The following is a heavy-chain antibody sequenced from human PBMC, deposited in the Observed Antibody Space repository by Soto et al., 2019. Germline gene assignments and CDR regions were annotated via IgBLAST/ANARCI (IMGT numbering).Heavy chain of an antibody. CDR1: GYTFTSFW. D-gene: IGHD2-8*01. CDR3: ARLYCTTATCDSWFDP. Sequence: PGESLKISCTGFGYTFTSFWISWVRQMPGKGPEWMGRIDPSDSYTNYSPSFQGHVSISADKSISTAYLQWSSLKASDTAVYYCARLYCTTATCDSWFDPWGQGTLVTVSS. V-gene: IGHV5-10-1*01. CDR2: IDPSDSYT. J-gene: IGHJ5*02.